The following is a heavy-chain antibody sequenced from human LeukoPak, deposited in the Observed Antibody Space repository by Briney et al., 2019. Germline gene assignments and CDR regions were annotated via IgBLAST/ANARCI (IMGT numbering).Heavy chain of an antibody. J-gene: IGHJ6*03. CDR1: GGSISSSSYY. CDR2: VYYRGST. V-gene: IGHV4-39*07. CDR3: ARVYYYYYMDV. Sequence: SETLSLTCTVSGGSISSSSYYWGWIRQPPGKGLEWIGSVYYRGSTYYNPSLKSRVTISVDTSKNQFSLRLSSVTAADTAVYYCARVYYYYYMDVWGKGTTVTVSS.